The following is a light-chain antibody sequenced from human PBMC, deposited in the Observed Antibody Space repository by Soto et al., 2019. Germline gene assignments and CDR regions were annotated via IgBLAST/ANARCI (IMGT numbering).Light chain of an antibody. Sequence: QSALTQPASVSGSPGQSITISCTGTSSDVGGYNYVSWYQRHPGKAPKLMIYEVSNRPSGVSNRFSGSKSGNTASLTISGLQAEDEADYYCSSCTSSSTRVFGTGTKVTVL. CDR2: EVS. J-gene: IGLJ1*01. CDR1: SSDVGGYNY. CDR3: SSCTSSSTRV. V-gene: IGLV2-14*01.